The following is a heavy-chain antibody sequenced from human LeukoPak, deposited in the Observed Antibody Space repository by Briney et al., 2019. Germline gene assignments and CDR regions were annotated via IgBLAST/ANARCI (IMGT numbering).Heavy chain of an antibody. CDR2: MNPNSGNT. CDR1: GYTFTSYD. D-gene: IGHD2-15*01. CDR3: ATGRVDSSANQVKFDC. V-gene: IGHV1-8*02. J-gene: IGHJ4*02. Sequence: ASVTVSCKASGYTFTSYDIYWVRKAHGQGHEWMGWMNPNSGNTDYAQNFQGRVSMTTDTSISTAYMELSSLRSEDTAVYYCATGRVDSSANQVKFDCWGQGPLVTVSS.